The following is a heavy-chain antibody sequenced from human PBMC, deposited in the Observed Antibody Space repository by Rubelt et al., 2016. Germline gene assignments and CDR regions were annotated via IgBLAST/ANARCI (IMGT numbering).Heavy chain of an antibody. CDR2: LNHSGDS. CDR1: GGSIRSDYC. V-gene: IGHV4-38-2*02. Sequence: QVQLQESGPGLVKPPETLSLTCTVSGGSIRSDYCWGWIRQPPGKGLEWIAELNHSGDSNYNTSLKSRVTISVDTPKNQFSRRLSSVNAADTAVYYCARSTWMGSYYYMDVWGLGTTVTVSS. J-gene: IGHJ6*03. D-gene: IGHD1-1*01. CDR3: ARSTWMGSYYYMDV.